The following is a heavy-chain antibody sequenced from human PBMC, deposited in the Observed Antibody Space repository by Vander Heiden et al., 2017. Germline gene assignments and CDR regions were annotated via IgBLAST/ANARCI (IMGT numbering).Heavy chain of an antibody. CDR3: AREAADDGNFDY. CDR2: IYSGGST. V-gene: IGHV3-53*01. D-gene: IGHD6-13*01. J-gene: IGHJ4*02. Sequence: EVQLVESGGGLIQHGGSLRLSCAASGFTVSSNYMGWVRQAPGKGLEWVSVIYSGGSTYYADSVKGRFTISRDNSKNTLYLQMNSLRAEDTAVYYCAREAADDGNFDYWGQGTLVTVSS. CDR1: GFTVSSNY.